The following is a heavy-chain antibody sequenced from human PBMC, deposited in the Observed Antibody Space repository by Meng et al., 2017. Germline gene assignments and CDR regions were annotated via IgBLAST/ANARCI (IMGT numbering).Heavy chain of an antibody. D-gene: IGHD3-16*01. CDR3: ARPFPNRFDP. V-gene: IGHV4-4*02. CDR2: IFQSGTT. Sequence: QVQLQESGPGLVKPSGTLSLTCTISGGSISSNNWWSWVGQPPGTGLESIGEIFQSGTTNYNPSLKSRFTMSVDKSTNQFSLKLSSVTAADTAVYFCARPFPNRFDPWGQGTLVTVSS. CDR1: GGSISSNNW. J-gene: IGHJ5*02.